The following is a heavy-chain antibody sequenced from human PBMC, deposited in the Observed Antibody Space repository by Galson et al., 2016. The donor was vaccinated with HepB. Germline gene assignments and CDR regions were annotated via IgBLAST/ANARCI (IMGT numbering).Heavy chain of an antibody. D-gene: IGHD6-13*01. V-gene: IGHV3-30*04. CDR3: ARDARYSSNWYYGVASPGFYHYGMDV. Sequence: SLRLSCAASGFTFSSYTMHWVRQTPGKGLEWVALIAYDGSNKYYADSVKGRFTISSDNSKNTLYLQMNSLRAEDTAIYYCARDARYSSNWYYGVASPGFYHYGMDVWGQGTTVTVSS. CDR2: IAYDGSNK. CDR1: GFTFSSYT. J-gene: IGHJ6*02.